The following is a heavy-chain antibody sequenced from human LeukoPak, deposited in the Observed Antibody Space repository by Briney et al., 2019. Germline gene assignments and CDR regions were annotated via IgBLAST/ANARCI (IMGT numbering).Heavy chain of an antibody. CDR3: AREKSGYDSTGTFDY. J-gene: IGHJ4*02. Sequence: SETLSLTCTVYGGSFSGYYWSWIRQPPGQGLEWVGEINHSGSTNYNPSLKSRVTISVDTSKNQFSLKLSSVTAADTAVYYCAREKSGYDSTGTFDYWGQGTLVTVSS. CDR2: INHSGST. CDR1: GGSFSGYY. D-gene: IGHD3-22*01. V-gene: IGHV4-34*01.